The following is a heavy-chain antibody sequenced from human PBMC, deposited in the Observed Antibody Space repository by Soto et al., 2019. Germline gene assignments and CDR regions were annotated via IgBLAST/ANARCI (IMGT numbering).Heavy chain of an antibody. J-gene: IGHJ4*02. V-gene: IGHV3-23*01. CDR3: TRETVAGITGLDY. Sequence: SLRLSCAASGFNVGAFAVNWVRPAPGKGLEWVSGISVSGAFIYYADSVRGRFSISRDASENILYLQMNSLRVDDTALYYCTRETVAGITGLDYWGPGTLVTVSS. CDR2: ISVSGAFI. D-gene: IGHD1-20*01. CDR1: GFNVGAFA.